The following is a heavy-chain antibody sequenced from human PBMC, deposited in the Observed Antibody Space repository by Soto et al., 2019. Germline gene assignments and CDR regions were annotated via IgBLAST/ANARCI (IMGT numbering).Heavy chain of an antibody. CDR3: AKVLGYGSSTSCPDAFDI. Sequence: PGGSLRLSCAASGFTFSSYAMSWVRQAPGKGLEWVSAISGSGGSTYYADSVKGRFTISRDNSKNTLYLQMNSLRAEDTAVYYCAKVLGYGSSTSCPDAFDIWGKGTMFTVSS. V-gene: IGHV3-23*01. J-gene: IGHJ3*02. CDR1: GFTFSSYA. D-gene: IGHD2-2*01. CDR2: ISGSGGST.